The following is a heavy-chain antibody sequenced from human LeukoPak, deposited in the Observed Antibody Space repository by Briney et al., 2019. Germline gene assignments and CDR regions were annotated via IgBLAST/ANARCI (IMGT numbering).Heavy chain of an antibody. J-gene: IGHJ6*03. Sequence: GASVKVSCKASGYTFTGYYMHWVRHAPGQGLECMGWINPNSGGTNYAQKFQGRVTMTRDTSISTAYMELSRLRSDDTAVYYCARGTVRKDYDFWSGYSHYYYMDVWGKGTTVTVSS. CDR2: INPNSGGT. CDR3: ARGTVRKDYDFWSGYSHYYYMDV. D-gene: IGHD3-3*01. CDR1: GYTFTGYY. V-gene: IGHV1-2*02.